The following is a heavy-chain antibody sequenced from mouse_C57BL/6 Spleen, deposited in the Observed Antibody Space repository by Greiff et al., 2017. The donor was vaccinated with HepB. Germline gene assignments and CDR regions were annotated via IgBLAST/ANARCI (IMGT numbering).Heavy chain of an antibody. D-gene: IGHD1-1*01. CDR1: GYTFTDYY. J-gene: IGHJ1*03. Sequence: VKLQESGAELVRPGASVKLSCKASGYTFTDYYINWVKQRPGQGLEWIARIYPGSGNTYYNEKFKGKATLTAEKSSSTAYMQLSSLTSEDSAVYFCARYGDGSSYDWYFDVWGTGTTVTVSS. CDR3: ARYGDGSSYDWYFDV. V-gene: IGHV1-76*01. CDR2: IYPGSGNT.